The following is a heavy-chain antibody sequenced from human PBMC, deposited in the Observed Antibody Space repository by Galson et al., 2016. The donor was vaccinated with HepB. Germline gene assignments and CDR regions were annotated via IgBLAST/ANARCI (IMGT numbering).Heavy chain of an antibody. CDR3: ARDGAGYGDYSYYYHMDV. V-gene: IGHV3-21*01. CDR1: GFTFSTYT. J-gene: IGHJ6*03. D-gene: IGHD2-15*01. CDR2: ISSSSSYI. Sequence: SLRLSCAASGFTFSTYTMNWVRQAPGKGLEWVSSISSSSSYIYYADSLKGRFTISRDNAKNSLYLQMNSLRAEDTAVYYCARDGAGYGDYSYYYHMDVWGKGTTVTVSS.